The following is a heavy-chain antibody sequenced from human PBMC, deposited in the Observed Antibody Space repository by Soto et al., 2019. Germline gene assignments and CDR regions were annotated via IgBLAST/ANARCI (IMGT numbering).Heavy chain of an antibody. V-gene: IGHV4-34*01. CDR2: MNHGEST. Sequence: SETLSLASAACGGSLSISDGSWISQPARKELECIGEMNHGESTNYNPSLKCRITISIAETINHISLTLTSMTAADTALYYCAVAGRCDLDYWSQGTLVPGFS. CDR1: GGSLSISD. CDR3: AVAGRCDLDY. D-gene: IGHD3-16*01. J-gene: IGHJ4*02.